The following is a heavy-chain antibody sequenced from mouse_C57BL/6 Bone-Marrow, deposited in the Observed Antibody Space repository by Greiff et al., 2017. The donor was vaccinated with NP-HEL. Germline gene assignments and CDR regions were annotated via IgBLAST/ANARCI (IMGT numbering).Heavy chain of an antibody. V-gene: IGHV5-6*01. CDR3: ARHYYYGSSPYAMDY. CDR1: GFTFSSYG. CDR2: ISSGGSYT. D-gene: IGHD1-1*01. Sequence: EVQLKESGGDLVKPGGSLKLSCAASGFTFSSYGMSWVRQTPDKRLEWVATISSGGSYTYYPDSVKGRFTISRDNAKNTLYLQMSSLKSEDTAMYYCARHYYYGSSPYAMDYWGQGTSVTVSS. J-gene: IGHJ4*01.